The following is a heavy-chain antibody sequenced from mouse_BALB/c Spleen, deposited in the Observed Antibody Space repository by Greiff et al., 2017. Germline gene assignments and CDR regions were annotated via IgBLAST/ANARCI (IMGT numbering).Heavy chain of an antibody. J-gene: IGHJ2*01. CDR3: VQHFDY. V-gene: IGHV14-1*02. Sequence: VQLQQSGAELVRPGALVKLSCKASGFNIKDYYMHWVKQRPEQGLEWIGWIDPENGNTIYDPKFQGKASITADTSSNTAYLQLSSLTSEDTAVYYCVQHFDYWGQGTTVTVSS. CDR1: GFNIKDYY. D-gene: IGHD3-1*01. CDR2: IDPENGNT.